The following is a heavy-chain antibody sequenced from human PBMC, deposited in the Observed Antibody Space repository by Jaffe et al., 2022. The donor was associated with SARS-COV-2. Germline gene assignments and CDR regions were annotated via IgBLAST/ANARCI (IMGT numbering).Heavy chain of an antibody. CDR3: ARDFLPGTTCGGDCYLNYYGMDV. CDR1: GDSVSSNSAA. V-gene: IGHV6-1*01. CDR2: TYYRSKWYN. J-gene: IGHJ6*02. D-gene: IGHD2-21*02. Sequence: QVQLQQSGPGLVKPSQTLSLTCAISGDSVSSNSAAWNWIRQSPSRGLEWLGRTYYRSKWYNDYAVSVKSRITINPDTSKNQFSLQLNSVTPEDTAVYYCARDFLPGTTCGGDCYLNYYGMDVWGQGTTVTVSS.